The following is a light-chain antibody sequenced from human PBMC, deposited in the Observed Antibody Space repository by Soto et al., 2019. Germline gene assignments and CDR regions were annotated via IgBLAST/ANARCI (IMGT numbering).Light chain of an antibody. V-gene: IGKV3-15*01. CDR2: GAS. Sequence: EIVMTQSPATLSVSPGERATLSCRASQSVSSNLAWYQQKPGQAPRLLIYGASTRATGIPARFSGSVSGTEFTLTISSLQSEDFAVYYCQQYNNWPTWTFGQGTKVDI. J-gene: IGKJ1*01. CDR1: QSVSSN. CDR3: QQYNNWPTWT.